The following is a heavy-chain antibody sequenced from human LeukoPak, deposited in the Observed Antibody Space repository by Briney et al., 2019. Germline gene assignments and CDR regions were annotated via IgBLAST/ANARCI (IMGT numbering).Heavy chain of an antibody. Sequence: ASVKVSCKASGYTFTGYYMHWVRQAPGQGLEWMGWINPNSGGTNYAQKFQGRVTMTRDTSISTAYMELSRLRSDDTAVYYCARVPCSGGGCYGGLIDYWGQGTLVTVSS. D-gene: IGHD2-15*01. J-gene: IGHJ4*02. CDR3: ARVPCSGGGCYGGLIDY. CDR1: GYTFTGYY. CDR2: INPNSGGT. V-gene: IGHV1-2*02.